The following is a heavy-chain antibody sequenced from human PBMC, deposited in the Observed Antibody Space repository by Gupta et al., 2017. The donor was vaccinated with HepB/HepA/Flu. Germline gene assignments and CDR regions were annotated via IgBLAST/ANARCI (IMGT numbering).Heavy chain of an antibody. CDR2: INHSGST. CDR1: GGSFSGYY. CDR3: ARGRGPVLPYYYYMDV. V-gene: IGHV4-34*01. Sequence: QVQLQQWGAGLLKPSETLSLTCAVYGGSFSGYYWSWIRQPPGKGLEWIGEINHSGSTNYNPYLKSRVTISVDTSKNQFSLKLSSVTAADTAVYYCARGRGPVLPYYYYMDVWGKGTTVTVSS. J-gene: IGHJ6*03. D-gene: IGHD1-14*01.